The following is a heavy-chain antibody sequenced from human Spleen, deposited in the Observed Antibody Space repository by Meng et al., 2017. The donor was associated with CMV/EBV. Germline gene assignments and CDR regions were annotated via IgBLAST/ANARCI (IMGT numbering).Heavy chain of an antibody. CDR3: ARVDSSVPFDY. CDR1: GFKFSDYS. D-gene: IGHD6-19*01. CDR2: SSSSSSYI. Sequence: GESLKISCSASGFKFSDYSMTWVRQTPGKGLEWVSTSSSSSSYIYYADSVKGRFTISRDNAKNSLYLQMNSLRAEDTAVYYCARVDSSVPFDYWGQGTLVTVSS. V-gene: IGHV3-21*01. J-gene: IGHJ4*02.